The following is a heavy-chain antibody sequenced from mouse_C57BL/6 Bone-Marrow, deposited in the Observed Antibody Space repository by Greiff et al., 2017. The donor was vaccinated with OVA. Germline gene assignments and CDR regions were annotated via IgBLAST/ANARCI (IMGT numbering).Heavy chain of an antibody. CDR1: GYTFTSYW. Sequence: QVQLQQPGAELVKPGASVKLSCKASGYTFTSYWMHWVKQRPGQGLEWIGMIHPNSGSTNYNEKFKSKATLTVDKSSSTAYMQLSSLTSEDSAVYSCASPYYYGSSYGIAYWGQGTLVTVSA. V-gene: IGHV1-64*01. CDR3: ASPYYYGSSYGIAY. D-gene: IGHD1-1*01. J-gene: IGHJ3*01. CDR2: IHPNSGST.